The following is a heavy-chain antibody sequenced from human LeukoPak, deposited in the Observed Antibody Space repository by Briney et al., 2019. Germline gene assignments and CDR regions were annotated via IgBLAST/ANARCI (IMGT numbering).Heavy chain of an antibody. J-gene: IGHJ4*02. CDR3: ARGGRGIAAAGNVY. D-gene: IGHD6-13*01. V-gene: IGHV4-34*01. CDR2: INHSGST. Sequence: PSETLSLTCAVYGGSFSGYYWSWIRQPPGKGLEWIGEINHSGSTNYNPSLKSRVTISVDTSKNQFSLKLSSVTAADTAVYYCARGGRGIAAAGNVYWGQGTLVTVSS. CDR1: GGSFSGYY.